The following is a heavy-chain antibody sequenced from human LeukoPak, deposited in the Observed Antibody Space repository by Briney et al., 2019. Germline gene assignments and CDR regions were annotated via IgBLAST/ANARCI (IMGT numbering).Heavy chain of an antibody. Sequence: ASVKVSCTASGYTFTGYYMHWVRQAPGQGLEWMGWISAYNGNTNYAQKLQGRVTMTTDTSTSTAYMELRSLRSDDTAVYYCARARGSGLYFDYWGQGTLVTVSS. CDR3: ARARGSGLYFDY. D-gene: IGHD3-10*01. V-gene: IGHV1-18*04. CDR2: ISAYNGNT. CDR1: GYTFTGYY. J-gene: IGHJ4*02.